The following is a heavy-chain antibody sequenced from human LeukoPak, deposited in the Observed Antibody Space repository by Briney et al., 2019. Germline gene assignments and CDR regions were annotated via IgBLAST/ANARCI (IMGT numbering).Heavy chain of an antibody. Sequence: SETLSLTCAVYGGSFSGYYWSWIRQPPGKGLEWIGEINHSGSTNHNPSLKSRVTISVDTSKNQFSLKLSSVTAADTAVYYCARVIAAAGRGRYYFGYWGQGTLVTVSS. CDR3: ARVIAAAGRGRYYFGY. D-gene: IGHD6-13*01. V-gene: IGHV4-34*01. CDR1: GGSFSGYY. J-gene: IGHJ4*02. CDR2: INHSGST.